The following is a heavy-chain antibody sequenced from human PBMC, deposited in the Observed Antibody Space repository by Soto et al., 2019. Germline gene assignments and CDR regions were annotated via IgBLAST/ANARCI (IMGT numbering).Heavy chain of an antibody. D-gene: IGHD3-3*01. J-gene: IGHJ5*02. CDR3: ALVIRAIRFLEWLPTSGDDWFDP. CDR1: GFTFSSYA. V-gene: IGHV3-23*01. Sequence: GGSLRLSCAASGFTFSSYAMSWVRQAPGKGLEWVSAISGSGGSTYYADSVKGRFTISRDNSKNTLYLQMNSLRAEDTAVYYCALVIRAIRFLEWLPTSGDDWFDPWGQGTLVTVSS. CDR2: ISGSGGST.